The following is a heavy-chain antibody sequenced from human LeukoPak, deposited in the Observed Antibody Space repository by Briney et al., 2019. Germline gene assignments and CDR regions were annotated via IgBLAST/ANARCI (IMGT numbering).Heavy chain of an antibody. CDR3: AREGQEMATGYFDY. CDR2: IYTSGST. CDR1: GGSISSGSYY. J-gene: IGHJ4*02. D-gene: IGHD5-24*01. V-gene: IGHV4-61*02. Sequence: SQTLSLTCTVSGGSISSGSYYWSWIRQPAGKGLEWIGRIYTSGSTNYNPSLKSRVTISVDTSKNQFSLKLSSVTAADTAVYYCAREGQEMATGYFDYWGQGTLVTVSS.